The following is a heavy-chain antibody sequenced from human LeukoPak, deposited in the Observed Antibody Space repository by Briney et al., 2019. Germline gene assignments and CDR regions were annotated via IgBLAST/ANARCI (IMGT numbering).Heavy chain of an antibody. D-gene: IGHD3-22*01. CDR1: GYSFTSYW. CDR3: ARTPYYYDSSGYQGYFDY. V-gene: IGHV5-51*01. CDR2: IYPGDSDT. Sequence: GESLQISCKGSGYSFTSYWIGWVRQMPGKGLEWMGIIYPGDSDTRYSPSFQGQVTISADKSISTAYLQWSSLKASDTAMYYCARTPYYYDSSGYQGYFDYWGQGTLVTVSS. J-gene: IGHJ4*02.